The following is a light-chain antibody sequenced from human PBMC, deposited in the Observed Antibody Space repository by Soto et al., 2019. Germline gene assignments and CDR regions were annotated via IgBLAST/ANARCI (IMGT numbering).Light chain of an antibody. CDR1: QSVSSN. Sequence: EIVMTQSPATLSVSPGERATLSCRASQSVSSNLAWYQQKPGQALRLLVYGASTRATGIPARFSGSGSGTEFTLTISSLQSEDFAVYECQQYNNWPWTFGQGTKVEIK. CDR2: GAS. CDR3: QQYNNWPWT. V-gene: IGKV3-15*01. J-gene: IGKJ1*01.